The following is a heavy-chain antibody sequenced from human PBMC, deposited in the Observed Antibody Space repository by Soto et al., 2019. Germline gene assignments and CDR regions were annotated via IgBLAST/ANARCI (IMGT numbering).Heavy chain of an antibody. V-gene: IGHV4-59*01. CDR2: IYYSGST. J-gene: IGHJ6*03. CDR3: ARGDMNYYYYYMDV. CDR1: GGSISSYY. Sequence: SETLPLTCTVSGGSISSYYWSWFRQPPGKGLEWIGYIYYSGSTNYNPSLKSRVTISVDTSKNQFSLKLSSVTAADTAVYYCARGDMNYYYYYMDVWGKGTTVT.